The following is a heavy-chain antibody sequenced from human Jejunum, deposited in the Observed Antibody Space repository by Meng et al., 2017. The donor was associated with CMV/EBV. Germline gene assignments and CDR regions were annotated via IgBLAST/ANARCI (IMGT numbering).Heavy chain of an antibody. Sequence: DVGGNSGCFYWSWIRQAPGQGLEWIGYVYYTGGTNYNPSVKSRVTISLDTSQNQFSLRLDSVSAADAGIYYCARGKSDYDSNGYYDNWGQGTLVTVSS. CDR2: VYYTGGT. J-gene: IGHJ4*02. D-gene: IGHD3-9*01. V-gene: IGHV4-61*01. CDR3: ARGKSDYDSNGYYDN. CDR1: DVGGNSGCFY.